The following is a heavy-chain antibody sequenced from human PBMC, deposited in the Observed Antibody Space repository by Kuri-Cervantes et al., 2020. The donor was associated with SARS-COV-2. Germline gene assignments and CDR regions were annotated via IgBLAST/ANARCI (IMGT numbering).Heavy chain of an antibody. Sequence: SETLSLTCAVYGGSFSGYYWSWIRQSPGKGLEWIGEVNHRGSTNYNPSLKSRVTISVDTSSKQFSLHLGSVTAADTAVYYCARAYGFLRYIYYMDVWGRGTTVTVSS. CDR1: GGSFSGYY. D-gene: IGHD4-17*01. J-gene: IGHJ6*03. CDR3: ARAYGFLRYIYYMDV. CDR2: VNHRGST. V-gene: IGHV4-34*01.